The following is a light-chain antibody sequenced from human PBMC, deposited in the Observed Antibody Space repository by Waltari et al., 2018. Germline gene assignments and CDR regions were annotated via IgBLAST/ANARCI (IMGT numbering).Light chain of an antibody. V-gene: IGLV2-8*01. Sequence: QSALTQPPSVSGSLGQSVTISCTGTSSDVGNYNYVSWYQQHPGRAPKLIIYDVNRRPSGVPDRFSGSKSGNTASLAVSGLQPEDEADYYCSSYAGSSYVFGTGTTVTVL. CDR1: SSDVGNYNY. CDR3: SSYAGSSYV. CDR2: DVN. J-gene: IGLJ1*01.